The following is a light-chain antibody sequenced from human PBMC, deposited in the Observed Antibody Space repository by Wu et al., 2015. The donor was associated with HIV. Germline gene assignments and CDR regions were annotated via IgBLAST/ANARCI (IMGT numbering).Light chain of an antibody. CDR1: QSLSSN. Sequence: EIVLTQSPATLSVSPGERVTLSCRASQSLSSNLAWYQQKPGQAPRLLICGASTRATGIPARFSGSGSGTEFTLTFSSMQSEDFAVYYCQQYSDWPETFGQGTKVEIK. CDR3: QQYSDWPET. V-gene: IGKV3-15*01. CDR2: GAS. J-gene: IGKJ1*01.